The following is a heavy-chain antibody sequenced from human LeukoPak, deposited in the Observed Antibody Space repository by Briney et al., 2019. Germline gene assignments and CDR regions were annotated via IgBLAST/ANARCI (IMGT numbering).Heavy chain of an antibody. CDR2: IGTAGDT. D-gene: IGHD3-10*01. CDR3: ARSYGSGSYYNLWYYYYGMDV. CDR1: GFTFSSYD. J-gene: IGHJ6*02. Sequence: GGSLRLSCAASGFTFSSYDMHWVRQATGKGLEWVSAIGTAGDTYYAGSVKGRFTISRENAKNSLYLKMNSLRAGDTAVYYCARSYGSGSYYNLWYYYYGMDVWGQGTTVTVSS. V-gene: IGHV3-13*01.